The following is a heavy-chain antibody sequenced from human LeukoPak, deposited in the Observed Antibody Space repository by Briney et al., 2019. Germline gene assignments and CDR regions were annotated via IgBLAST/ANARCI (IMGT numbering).Heavy chain of an antibody. J-gene: IGHJ4*02. CDR1: GGSISSSSYY. CDR3: ALRGYFDSSGRHF. V-gene: IGHV4-39*07. D-gene: IGHD3-22*01. CDR2: IYYSGST. Sequence: SETLSLTCTVSGGSISSSSYYWGWIRQPPGKGLEWIGSIYYSGSTYYNPSLKSRVTISVDTSKNQFSLDLNSVTAADTAVYYCALRGYFDSSGRHFWGQGTLVTVSS.